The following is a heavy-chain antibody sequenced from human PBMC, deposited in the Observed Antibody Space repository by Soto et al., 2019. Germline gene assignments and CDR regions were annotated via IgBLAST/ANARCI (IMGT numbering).Heavy chain of an antibody. V-gene: IGHV1-69*12. CDR1: GGTFSSYG. Sequence: QVQLVQSGAKVKRPGSSVKVSCKASGGTFSSYGITWIRQAPGQGLEWMGGIIPIFGTANYAQKFQGKVTITADESTSTAYMELSSLRFEDTAVYYCARDREYYGSGSQNYFDSWGQGTLVTVSS. D-gene: IGHD3-10*01. CDR2: IIPIFGTA. J-gene: IGHJ4*02. CDR3: ARDREYYGSGSQNYFDS.